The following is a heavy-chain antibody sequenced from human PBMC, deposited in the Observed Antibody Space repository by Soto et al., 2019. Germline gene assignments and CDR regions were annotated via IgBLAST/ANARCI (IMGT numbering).Heavy chain of an antibody. CDR2: IYYSGST. V-gene: IGHV4-39*01. D-gene: IGHD3-3*01. J-gene: IGHJ6*04. CDR3: AIHHSGVVIYDYYSVLDF. Sequence: PSETLSLTCNVSGGSISSSSYYWGWIRQPPGKGLEWIGSIYYSGSTYYNPSLKSRVTISVDTSKNQFSLKLSSVTAADTAVYSCAIHHSGVVIYDYYSVLDFLGKGTSETVSP. CDR1: GGSISSSSYY.